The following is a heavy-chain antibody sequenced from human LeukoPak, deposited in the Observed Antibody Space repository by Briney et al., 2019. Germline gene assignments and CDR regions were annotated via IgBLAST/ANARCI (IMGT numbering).Heavy chain of an antibody. CDR3: ARGLDIVVVPADY. CDR2: IIPIFGTA. Sequence: GASVTVSCKASGGTFSSYAISWVRQAPGQGLEWMGGIIPIFGTANYAQKFQGRVTITTDESTSTAYMELSSLRSEDTAVYYCARGLDIVVVPADYWGQGTLVTVSS. J-gene: IGHJ4*02. V-gene: IGHV1-69*05. CDR1: GGTFSSYA. D-gene: IGHD2-2*03.